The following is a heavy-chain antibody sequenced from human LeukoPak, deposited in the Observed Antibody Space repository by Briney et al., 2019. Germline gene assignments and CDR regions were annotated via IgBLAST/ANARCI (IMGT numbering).Heavy chain of an antibody. CDR3: ARDKWSGFAY. J-gene: IGHJ4*02. Sequence: PSETLSLTCTVSGGSISSGSYYWSWIRQPAGKGLEWIGRIYTSGSSNYNPSLKSRVTISVDTSKNQVSLKLSSVTAADTAVYYCARDKWSGFAYWGQGTLVTVSS. D-gene: IGHD3-3*01. V-gene: IGHV4-61*02. CDR2: IYTSGSS. CDR1: GGSISSGSYY.